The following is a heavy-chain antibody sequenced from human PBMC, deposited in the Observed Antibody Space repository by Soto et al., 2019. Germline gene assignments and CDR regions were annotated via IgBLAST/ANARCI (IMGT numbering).Heavy chain of an antibody. CDR3: ARSTRGEYFYGMDV. D-gene: IGHD3-10*01. CDR1: GVTFSSYA. J-gene: IGHJ6*02. CDR2: TIPMFSTA. Sequence: SVKVSCKASGVTFSSYAINCVRLAPGQRLECIGGTIPMFSTANYAQKCQGRVTITADESTRTAYMELSSLRSEDTAVYYCARSTRGEYFYGMDVWGQGTTVTVSS. V-gene: IGHV1-69*13.